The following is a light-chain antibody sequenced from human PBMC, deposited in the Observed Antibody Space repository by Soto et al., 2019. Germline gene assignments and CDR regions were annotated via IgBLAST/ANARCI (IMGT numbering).Light chain of an antibody. CDR1: SSDVGNYNL. Sequence: QSALTQPASVSGSPGQSITISCTGTSSDVGNYNLVSWYQQHPGKAPKLMIYEGTKRPSGVSNRFSGSKSGNTASLTISGLQAEDDADYYCCSYAASSFYVSGTGTNVTVL. CDR2: EGT. CDR3: CSYAASSFYV. V-gene: IGLV2-23*01. J-gene: IGLJ1*01.